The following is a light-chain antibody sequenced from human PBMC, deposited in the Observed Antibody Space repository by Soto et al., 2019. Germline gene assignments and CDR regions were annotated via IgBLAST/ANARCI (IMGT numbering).Light chain of an antibody. J-gene: IGKJ1*01. CDR3: QQYGRSPWT. Sequence: EIVLTQSPGNLSLSPGERATLSCRASQSVSISYLAWYQQKPGQAPRLLIYGASSRATGIPDRFSGSGSGTDFTLTISRLEPEDFAVYYCQQYGRSPWTFGQGTKVEIK. V-gene: IGKV3-20*01. CDR2: GAS. CDR1: QSVSISY.